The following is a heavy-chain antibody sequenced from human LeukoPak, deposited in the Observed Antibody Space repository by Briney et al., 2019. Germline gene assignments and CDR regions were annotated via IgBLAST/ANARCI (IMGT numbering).Heavy chain of an antibody. V-gene: IGHV1-3*01. D-gene: IGHD1/OR15-1a*01. Sequence: ASVKVSCKASGYTFTSYAMHWVRQAPGQRLEWMGWINAGNGNTKYSQEFQGRVTMTRDTSISTAYMELSSLRSDDTALYYCARDFLTNNPSRFDPWGQGTLVTVSS. J-gene: IGHJ5*02. CDR1: GYTFTSYA. CDR2: INAGNGNT. CDR3: ARDFLTNNPSRFDP.